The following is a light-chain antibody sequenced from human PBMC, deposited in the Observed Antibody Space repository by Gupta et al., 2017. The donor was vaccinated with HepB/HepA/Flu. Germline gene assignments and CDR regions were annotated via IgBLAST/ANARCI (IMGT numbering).Light chain of an antibody. V-gene: IGKV3-15*01. CDR2: RVS. Sequence: EIVVTQSPATLSVSPGERVTLSCRTSQSIGNYLAWYQHKPGQAPRLLISRVSSRATGVPTRFSGSGYGTDFTLTISSLQSEDFAVYYCQQYNDWPPNTFGPGTKVEI. CDR3: QQYNDWPPNT. J-gene: IGKJ1*01. CDR1: QSIGNY.